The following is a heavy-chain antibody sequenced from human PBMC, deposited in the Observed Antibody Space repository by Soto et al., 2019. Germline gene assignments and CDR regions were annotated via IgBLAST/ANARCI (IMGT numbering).Heavy chain of an antibody. CDR3: TTTGYCSGGSCYLSGYYYYYMDV. CDR1: GFTFSNAW. CDR2: IKSKTDGGTT. Sequence: EVQLVESGGGLVKPGGSLRLSCAASGFTFSNAWMSWVRQAPGKGLEWVGRIKSKTDGGTTDYAAPVKGRFTISRDDSKNTPYLQMNSLKTEDTAVYYCTTTGYCSGGSCYLSGYYYYYMDVWGKGTTVTVSS. J-gene: IGHJ6*03. D-gene: IGHD2-15*01. V-gene: IGHV3-15*01.